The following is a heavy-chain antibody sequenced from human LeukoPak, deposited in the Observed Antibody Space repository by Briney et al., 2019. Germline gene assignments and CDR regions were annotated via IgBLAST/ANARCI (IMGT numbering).Heavy chain of an antibody. D-gene: IGHD3-16*01. V-gene: IGHV3-48*04. CDR2: ISSSSTSK. Sequence: GGSLRPSCAASGFTFSSYNMNWVRQAPGKGLEWVSYISSSSTSKYYADSVKGRFTISRDNAKNSLYLQMNSLRAEDTAVYYCARDLEVGGSYAFDYYYYMDVWGQGTTVTVSS. CDR3: ARDLEVGGSYAFDYYYYMDV. CDR1: GFTFSSYN. J-gene: IGHJ6*03.